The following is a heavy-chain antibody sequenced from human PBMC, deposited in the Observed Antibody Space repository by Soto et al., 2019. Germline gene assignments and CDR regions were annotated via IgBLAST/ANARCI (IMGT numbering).Heavy chain of an antibody. CDR2: ISSSSSYI. J-gene: IGHJ6*02. Sequence: EVQLVESGGGLVKPGGSLRLSCAASGFTFSSYSMNWVRQAQGKGLEWVSSISSSSSYIYYADSVKGRFTISRYNAKNSLYLQMNSLRAEDTAVYYCAREPYVDYDYGMDVWGQGTTVTVSS. CDR1: GFTFSSYS. V-gene: IGHV3-21*01. D-gene: IGHD4-17*01. CDR3: AREPYVDYDYGMDV.